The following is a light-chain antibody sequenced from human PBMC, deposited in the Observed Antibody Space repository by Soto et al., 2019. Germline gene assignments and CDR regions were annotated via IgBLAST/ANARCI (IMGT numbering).Light chain of an antibody. Sequence: QAVVTQEPSFSVSPGGTVTLTCGLSSGSVSTSYYPSWYQQTPGQAPRTLIYSTNTRPSGVPDCFSGSILGNKAALTITGAQADDESDYYCVLYMGSGISLFGGGTKLTVL. V-gene: IGLV8-61*02. CDR2: STN. J-gene: IGLJ2*01. CDR1: SGSVSTSYY. CDR3: VLYMGSGISL.